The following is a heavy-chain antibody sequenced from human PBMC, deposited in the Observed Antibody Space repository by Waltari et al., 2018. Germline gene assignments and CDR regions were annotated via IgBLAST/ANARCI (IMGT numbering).Heavy chain of an antibody. J-gene: IGHJ6*02. V-gene: IGHV1-2*02. D-gene: IGHD3-10*01. CDR2: MSPNTGGT. CDR1: GYTFTGYY. Sequence: QVQLVQSGAEVKKPGASVKVSCQASGYTFTGYYMHWVRQAPGQGLEWRGGMSPNTGGTNYDQKFQGRVTMTRDTSISTTYMELNRLTSDDTAVYYCARDWKSKYGAGNLYGMDVWGQGTTVTVSS. CDR3: ARDWKSKYGAGNLYGMDV.